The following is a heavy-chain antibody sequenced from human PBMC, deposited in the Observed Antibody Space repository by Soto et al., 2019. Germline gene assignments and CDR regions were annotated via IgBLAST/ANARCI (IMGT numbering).Heavy chain of an antibody. V-gene: IGHV4-30-4*01. CDR3: ARDSPGHTVTTPNASFDI. CDR2: IYYSGST. CDR1: GGSISSGDYY. D-gene: IGHD4-17*01. J-gene: IGHJ3*02. Sequence: SETLSFTCTVSGGSISSGDYYWSWIRQPPGKGLEWIGYIYYSGSTYYNPSLKSRVTISVDTSKKQFSLKLSSVTAADTAVYYCARDSPGHTVTTPNASFDIWGQGTMVTVSS.